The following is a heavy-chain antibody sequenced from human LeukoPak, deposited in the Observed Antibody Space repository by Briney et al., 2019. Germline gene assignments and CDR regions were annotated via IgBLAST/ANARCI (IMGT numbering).Heavy chain of an antibody. CDR1: GFTFSSYW. V-gene: IGHV3-7*03. J-gene: IGHJ6*02. CDR3: ARGGGLDV. CDR2: INHNGNVN. D-gene: IGHD3-16*01. Sequence: GGSLRLSCAASGFTFSSYWMNWARQAPGKGLEWVASINHNGNVNYYVDSAKGRFTISRDNAKNSLYLQMSNLRAEDTAVYFCARGGGLDVWGQGATVTVSS.